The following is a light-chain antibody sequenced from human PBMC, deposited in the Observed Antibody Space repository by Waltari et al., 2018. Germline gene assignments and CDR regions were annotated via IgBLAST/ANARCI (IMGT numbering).Light chain of an antibody. V-gene: IGLV2-8*01. J-gene: IGLJ1*01. CDR3: SSFAGGKYV. CDR2: EVS. Sequence: QSALTQPPSASGSPGQSVTISCTGTSAAVGGYKYVSWYQQHPGKAPKLLIYEVSKRPSGVPDRFSGSKSGNMASLTVSGLQAEDEADYYCSSFAGGKYVFGTGTRIAV. CDR1: SAAVGGYKY.